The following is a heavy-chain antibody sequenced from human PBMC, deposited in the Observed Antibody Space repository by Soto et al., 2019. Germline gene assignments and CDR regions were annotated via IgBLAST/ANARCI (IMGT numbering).Heavy chain of an antibody. V-gene: IGHV3-74*01. J-gene: IGHJ4*02. CDR1: GFTFSSYW. CDR2: INRDGSST. CDR3: ARMGAVAGLHY. Sequence: EVQLVESGGGLVQPGGSLRVSCAASGFTFSSYWMHGVRQAPGNGLVWVSRINRDGSSTSYADSVKGRFTISRDNAKNTLYLQMNSLRAEDTAIDYCARMGAVAGLHYWGQGTLFPGSS. D-gene: IGHD6-19*01.